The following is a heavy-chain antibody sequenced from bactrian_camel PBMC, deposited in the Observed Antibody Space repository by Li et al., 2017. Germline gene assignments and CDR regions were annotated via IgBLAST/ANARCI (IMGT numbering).Heavy chain of an antibody. CDR1: GYTHSSRC. CDR3: AADCTVVAGSPRFDFDF. V-gene: IGHV3S1*01. Sequence: HVQLVESGGGSVQAGGSLRLSCAASGYTHSSRCIGWFRQTPGKDREGVAAIATLTGRTIYSDSVKGRCTVSQDNTKNTLLLQMDSLNPEDTAMYYCAADCTVVAGSPRFDFDFWGQGTQVTVS. J-gene: IGHJ6*01. D-gene: IGHD6*01. CDR2: IATLTGRT.